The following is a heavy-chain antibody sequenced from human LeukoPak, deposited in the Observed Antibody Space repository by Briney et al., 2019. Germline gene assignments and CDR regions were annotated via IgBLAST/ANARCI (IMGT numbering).Heavy chain of an antibody. CDR2: INPYNGNT. CDR3: SRETGAAGHHYGLDV. J-gene: IGHJ6*02. CDR1: GYTFTIYN. D-gene: IGHD6-13*01. Sequence: ASVKVSCKASGYTFTIYNINWVRQAPGQGLQWMGWINPYNGNTKYAENLQGRVTMTADTSTSTAYMELRGLRSDDSAIYYCSRETGAAGHHYGLDVWGQGTTVTVSS. V-gene: IGHV1-18*01.